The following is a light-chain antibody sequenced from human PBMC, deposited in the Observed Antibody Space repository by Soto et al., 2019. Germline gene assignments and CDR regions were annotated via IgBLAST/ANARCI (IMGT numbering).Light chain of an antibody. V-gene: IGKV3-11*01. Sequence: EIVLTQSPATLSLSPGERATLSCRASHSFSRYLAWYQHKPGQAPRLLIYDASNRATGIPARFSGSGSGTDFTLTISSLEPEDFAVYYCQQRSDWPSTFGGGTKVQIK. CDR3: QQRSDWPST. CDR1: HSFSRY. J-gene: IGKJ4*01. CDR2: DAS.